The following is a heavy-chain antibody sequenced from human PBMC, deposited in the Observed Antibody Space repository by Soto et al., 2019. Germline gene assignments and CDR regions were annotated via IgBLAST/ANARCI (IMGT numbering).Heavy chain of an antibody. CDR2: IYYSGST. D-gene: IGHD2-15*01. CDR3: AGRPLGYCSGGSCYSNAHAFDI. J-gene: IGHJ3*02. Sequence: PSETLSLTCTVSGGSISSYYWSWIRQPPGKGLEWIGYIYYSGSTNYDPSLKSRVTISVDTSKNQFSLKLSSVTAADTAVYYCAGRPLGYCSGGSCYSNAHAFDIWGQGTMVTVSS. CDR1: GGSISSYY. V-gene: IGHV4-59*01.